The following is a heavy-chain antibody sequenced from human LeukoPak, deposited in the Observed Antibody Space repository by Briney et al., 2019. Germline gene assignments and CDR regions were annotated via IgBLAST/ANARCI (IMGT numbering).Heavy chain of an antibody. CDR3: AKEYGYDYNYYYSMDV. CDR2: IWYDGSNK. D-gene: IGHD1-1*01. J-gene: IGHJ6*03. V-gene: IGHV3-30*02. CDR1: GFTLSSYG. Sequence: WGFLRLSSAGSGFTLSSYGIHWGRPAPGQGVEWGVIIWYDGSNKYHADSVKGRFTISRDNSKNTVYLQMNSLRAEDTAVYFCAKEYGYDYNYYYSMDVWGKGTTVTISS.